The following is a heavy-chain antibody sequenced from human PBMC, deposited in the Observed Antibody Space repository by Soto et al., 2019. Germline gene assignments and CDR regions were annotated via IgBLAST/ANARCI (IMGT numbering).Heavy chain of an antibody. J-gene: IGHJ6*04. V-gene: IGHV4-59*01. CDR2: IHYSGST. CDR3: ATNGYNYPNWFDP. CDR1: GGSISSYY. Sequence: PSETLSLTCTVSGGSISSYYWSWIRQPPGKGLEWIGYIHYSGSTNYNPSLKSRVTISLDTSKNQFSLKLTSVTAADTAIYYCATNGYNYPNWFDPWGKGTTVTVSS. D-gene: IGHD3-22*01.